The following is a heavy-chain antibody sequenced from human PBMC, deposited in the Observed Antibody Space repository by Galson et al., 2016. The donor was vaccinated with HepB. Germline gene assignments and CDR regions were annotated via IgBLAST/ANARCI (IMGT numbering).Heavy chain of an antibody. CDR3: ARHYYNSAGDAFDI. D-gene: IGHD3-22*01. CDR2: IGSSSSYR. Sequence: SLRLSCAASGFTLSDYYMSWIRQAPGKGLEWVSYIGSSSSYRNHAETVKGRFTISRDNAKNSVYVQMNSLRGEDTALYYCARHYYNSAGDAFDIWGQGTMVTVSS. CDR1: GFTLSDYY. J-gene: IGHJ3*02. V-gene: IGHV3-11*03.